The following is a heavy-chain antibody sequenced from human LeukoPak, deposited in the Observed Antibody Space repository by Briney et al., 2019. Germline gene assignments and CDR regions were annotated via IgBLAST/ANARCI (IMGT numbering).Heavy chain of an antibody. CDR1: GFTFSSYA. V-gene: IGHV3-30*04. CDR2: ISYDGSNK. D-gene: IGHD2/OR15-2a*01. Sequence: GRSLRLSCAASGFTFSSYAMHWVRQAPGKGLEWVAVISYDGSNKYYADSVKGRFTIYRHNSKNTLYLQMNSLKTEDTAVYFCAPQGESDELDYWGQGTLVIVSS. CDR3: APQGESDELDY. J-gene: IGHJ4*02.